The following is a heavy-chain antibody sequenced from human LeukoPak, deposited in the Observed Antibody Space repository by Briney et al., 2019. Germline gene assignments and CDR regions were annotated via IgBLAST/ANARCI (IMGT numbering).Heavy chain of an antibody. V-gene: IGHV3-23*01. CDR1: GFTYNSYT. Sequence: GGSLRLSCVASGFTYNSYTMNWVRQAPGKGLEWVSAIGGYGDDTYYADSVKGRFTISRDNSKNTLYLQMNSLRAEDTAVYYCARGSRELLAFDYWGQGTLVTVSS. CDR3: ARGSRELLAFDY. J-gene: IGHJ4*02. CDR2: IGGYGDDT. D-gene: IGHD1-26*01.